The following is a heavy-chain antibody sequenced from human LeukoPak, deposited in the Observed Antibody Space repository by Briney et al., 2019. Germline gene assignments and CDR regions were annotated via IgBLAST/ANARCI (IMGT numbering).Heavy chain of an antibody. V-gene: IGHV3-74*01. CDR3: VSYYDSCLPSDY. Sequence: AGGSLRLSCAASGFTFSSYWMHWVRQAPGKGLVWVSRINSDGSSTSYADSVKGRFTISRDNAKSTLYLQMNSLRAEDTAVYYCVSYYDSCLPSDYWGQGTLVTVSS. D-gene: IGHD3-22*01. J-gene: IGHJ4*02. CDR1: GFTFSSYW. CDR2: INSDGSST.